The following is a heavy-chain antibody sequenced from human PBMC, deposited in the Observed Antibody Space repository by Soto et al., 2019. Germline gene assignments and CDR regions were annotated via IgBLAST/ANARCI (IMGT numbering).Heavy chain of an antibody. Sequence: QLQLQESGPGLVKPSETLSLTCTVSGGSISNNSYYWGWIRQPLGKGLEWIGTIYYSGTTYYNPSLKSRVTISVDTSKNQFSLRLTSVTAADTAVYYCTRHSPIYDYIWGSFRPANALEIWGQGTMLTVSS. CDR2: IYYSGTT. CDR3: TRHSPIYDYIWGSFRPANALEI. D-gene: IGHD3-16*02. J-gene: IGHJ3*02. V-gene: IGHV4-39*01. CDR1: GGSISNNSYY.